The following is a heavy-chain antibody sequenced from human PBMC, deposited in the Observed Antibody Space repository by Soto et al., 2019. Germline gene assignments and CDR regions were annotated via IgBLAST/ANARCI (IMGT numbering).Heavy chain of an antibody. CDR3: AKGRGYSYGSNYYYGMDV. V-gene: IGHV3-23*01. CDR2: ISSSGGNT. Sequence: PGGSLRLSCAASGFTFSSYSMNWVRQAPGKGLEWVSSISSSGGNTYYADSVKGRFTISRDNSKNTLYLQMNSLRAEDTAVYYCAKGRGYSYGSNYYYGMDVWGQGTTVTVSS. D-gene: IGHD5-18*01. CDR1: GFTFSSYS. J-gene: IGHJ6*02.